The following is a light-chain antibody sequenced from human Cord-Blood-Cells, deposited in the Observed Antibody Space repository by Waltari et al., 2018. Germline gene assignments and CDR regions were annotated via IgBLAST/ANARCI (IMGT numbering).Light chain of an antibody. V-gene: IGLV1-40*01. CDR3: QSYDNSLSGWV. CDR2: GNS. Sequence: QSVLTQPPSVSGAPGQRVTISCTGSSSNIGAGYDVHWYQQLPGTAPKLLIYGNSNRPSGVPDRFSGSKSGTSASLAITGRQAEDEADYYCQSYDNSLSGWVFGGGTKLTVL. CDR1: SSNIGAGYD. J-gene: IGLJ3*02.